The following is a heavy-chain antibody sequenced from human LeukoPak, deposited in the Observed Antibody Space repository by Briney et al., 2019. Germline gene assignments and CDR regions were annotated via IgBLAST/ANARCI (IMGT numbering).Heavy chain of an antibody. CDR1: GGSISSSSYY. Sequence: ETLSLTCTVSGGSISSSSYYWGWIRQPPGKGLECIAYVHYSGRTNYNPSLESRVTISVDTSKNQFSLKLSSVTAADTAVYYCARSSYGSAPDDAFDIWGQGTMVTVSS. J-gene: IGHJ3*02. V-gene: IGHV4-61*05. CDR2: VHYSGRT. D-gene: IGHD3-10*01. CDR3: ARSSYGSAPDDAFDI.